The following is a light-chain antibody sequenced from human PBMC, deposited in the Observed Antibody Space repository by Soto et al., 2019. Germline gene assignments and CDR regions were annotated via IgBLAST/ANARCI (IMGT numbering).Light chain of an antibody. CDR2: GAF. CDR1: QSVSSNF. CDR3: LQYGSSPYT. V-gene: IGKV3-20*01. Sequence: EIVLTQSPGTLSLSPGERATLSCRASQSVSSNFLAWYQQKPGQAPRLLIYGAFNRASGIPDRFSGSGSGTDFTLTINRLDPEDFAVYYCLQYGSSPYTFGQGTKLEIK. J-gene: IGKJ2*01.